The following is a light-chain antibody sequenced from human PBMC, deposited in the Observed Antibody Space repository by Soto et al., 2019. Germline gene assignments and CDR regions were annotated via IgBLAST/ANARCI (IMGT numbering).Light chain of an antibody. CDR3: QVWDSATVI. V-gene: IGLV3-9*01. CDR1: NIGDKN. Sequence: SYELTQPHSVSVALGQTARLTCGGDNIGDKNVHWYQQKPGQAPVLVIYRDSQRPSGVADRFSGSNSGYTATLTISRAQVGDEAAYYCQVWDSATVIFGGGTKLTVL. CDR2: RDS. J-gene: IGLJ2*01.